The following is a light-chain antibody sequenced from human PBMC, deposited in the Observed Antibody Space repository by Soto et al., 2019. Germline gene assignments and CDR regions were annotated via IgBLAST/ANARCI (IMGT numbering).Light chain of an antibody. J-gene: IGLJ1*01. CDR1: SSDVGGYNY. Sequence: QSALTQPASVSGSPGQSITISCTGTSSDVGGYNYVSWYQQHPGKAHKLMIYDVSNRPSGVSNRFSGSKSGNTASLTISVLQAEDEADYYCSSYTSSSTYVFGTGTKVTVL. CDR3: SSYTSSSTYV. V-gene: IGLV2-14*01. CDR2: DVS.